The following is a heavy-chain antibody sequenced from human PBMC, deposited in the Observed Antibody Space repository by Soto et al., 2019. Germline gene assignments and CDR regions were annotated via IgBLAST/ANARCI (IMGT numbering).Heavy chain of an antibody. CDR2: MSGSGGST. Sequence: GGSLRRTWAASGLTFSTSSLRLVRKAPGKGLEWVSAMSGSGGSTYSSDSVKCRFTISRDNSKNTLYLQRKILRAEDTAVYYCSKDPRPLQLRLGALAPLDCDSWGQGTLVPFSS. CDR3: SKDPRPLQLRLGALAPLDCDS. J-gene: IGHJ5*01. CDR1: GLTFSTSS. D-gene: IGHD3-16*01. V-gene: IGHV3-23*01.